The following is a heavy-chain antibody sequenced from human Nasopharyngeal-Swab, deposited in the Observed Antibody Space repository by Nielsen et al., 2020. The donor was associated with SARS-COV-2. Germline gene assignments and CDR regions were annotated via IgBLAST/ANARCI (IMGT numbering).Heavy chain of an antibody. D-gene: IGHD3-3*01. V-gene: IGHV3-74*01. Sequence: GESLKISCAASRFTFNNYWMHWVRQAPGKGLVWVSRINTDGSSTSYADSVKGRFTISRDNAKNTLYLQMNTLRAEDTAVYYCVRQQVPYYDFWSGSNPGFDSWGQGTLVTVSS. CDR2: INTDGSST. CDR1: RFTFNNYW. J-gene: IGHJ4*02. CDR3: VRQQVPYYDFWSGSNPGFDS.